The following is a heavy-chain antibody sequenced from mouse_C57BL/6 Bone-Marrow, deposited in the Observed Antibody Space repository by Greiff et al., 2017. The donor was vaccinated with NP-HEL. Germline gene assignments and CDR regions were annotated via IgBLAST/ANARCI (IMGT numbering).Heavy chain of an antibody. V-gene: IGHV1-55*01. CDR1: GYTFTSYW. D-gene: IGHD1-1*01. J-gene: IGHJ2*01. CDR3: YYYGSSY. Sequence: QVHVKQPGAELVKPGASVKMSCKASGYTFTSYWITWVKQRPGQGLEWIGDIYPGSGSTNYNEKFKSKATLTVDTSSSTAYMQLSSLTSEESAVYYCYYYGSSYWGQGTTLTVSS. CDR2: IYPGSGST.